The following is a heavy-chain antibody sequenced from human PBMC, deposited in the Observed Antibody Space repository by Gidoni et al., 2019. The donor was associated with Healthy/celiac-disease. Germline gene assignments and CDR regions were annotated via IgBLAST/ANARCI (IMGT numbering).Heavy chain of an antibody. D-gene: IGHD1-26*01. V-gene: IGHV3-21*01. J-gene: IGHJ4*02. CDR2: ISSSSSYI. CDR3: ARAKRGVGANDY. Sequence: EVQLVESGGGLVKPGGSLRLSCAASGFTFSSYSMNWVRQAPGKGLEWVSSISSSSSYIYYADSVKGRFTISRDNAKNSLYLQMNSLRAEDTAVYYCARAKRGVGANDYWGQGTLVTVSS. CDR1: GFTFSSYS.